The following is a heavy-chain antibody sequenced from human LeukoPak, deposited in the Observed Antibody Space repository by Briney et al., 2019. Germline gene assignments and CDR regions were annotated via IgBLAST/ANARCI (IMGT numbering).Heavy chain of an antibody. V-gene: IGHV3-30*04. CDR1: GFTFSSYA. J-gene: IGHJ5*02. D-gene: IGHD4-17*01. CDR2: ISYDGSNK. Sequence: GGSLRLSCAASGFTFSSYAMHWVRQAPGKGLEWVAVISYDGSNKYYADSVKGRFTISRDNAKNSLYLQMNSLRAEDTAVYYCARNLRNWFDPWGQGTLVTVSS. CDR3: ARNLRNWFDP.